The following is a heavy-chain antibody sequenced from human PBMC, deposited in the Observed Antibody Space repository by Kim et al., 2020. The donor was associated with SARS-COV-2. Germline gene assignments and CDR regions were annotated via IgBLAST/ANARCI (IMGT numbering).Heavy chain of an antibody. J-gene: IGHJ6*02. V-gene: IGHV3-30*18. Sequence: GGSLRLSCAASGFTFNTYGMYWVRQAPGKGLEWVAVISYDGSNKYYADSVKGRFTISRDNSKNTMYLQMNSLRAEDTAVYYCAKAVLRGVNYYYYGMYVWGPGNTVSVSS. CDR2: ISYDGSNK. D-gene: IGHD3-10*01. CDR3: AKAVLRGVNYYYYGMYV. CDR1: GFTFNTYG.